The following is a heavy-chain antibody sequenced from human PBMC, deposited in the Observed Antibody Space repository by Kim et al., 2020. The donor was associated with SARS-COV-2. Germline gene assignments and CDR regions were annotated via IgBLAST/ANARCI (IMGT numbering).Heavy chain of an antibody. V-gene: IGHV3-53*01. CDR2: LYSGGPT. J-gene: IGHJ3*02. CDR1: GFNVNSNY. D-gene: IGHD2-15*01. Sequence: GGSLRLSCAASGFNVNSNYMNWVRQAPGKGLEWVSVLYSGGPTYYADSVKGRFTISRDNSKNTLYLQLTSLRAEDTAVYYCAREYSGAFDIWGQGTMVTVSS. CDR3: AREYSGAFDI.